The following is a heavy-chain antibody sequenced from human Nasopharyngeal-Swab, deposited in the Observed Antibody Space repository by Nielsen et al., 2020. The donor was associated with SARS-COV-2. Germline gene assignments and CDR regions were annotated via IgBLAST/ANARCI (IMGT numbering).Heavy chain of an antibody. CDR3: ARAPPGVVFGVVTAIVAFDI. Sequence: SETLSLTCTVSGGSISSYYWSWIRQPPGQGLDWIGYIYYSGSTNYNPSLKSRVTISVDTSKNQFSLKLSSVTAADTAVYYCARAPPGVVFGVVTAIVAFDIWGQGTMVTVSS. CDR1: GGSISSYY. J-gene: IGHJ3*02. V-gene: IGHV4-59*01. CDR2: IYYSGST. D-gene: IGHD2-21*02.